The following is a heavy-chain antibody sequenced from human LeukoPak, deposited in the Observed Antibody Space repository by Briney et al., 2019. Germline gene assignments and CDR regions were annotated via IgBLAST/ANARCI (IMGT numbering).Heavy chain of an antibody. CDR1: GGTFSSYA. J-gene: IGHJ4*02. CDR3: ARSAAQNYGSGSYYNVFDY. V-gene: IGHV1-69*13. Sequence: ASVKVSCKASGGTFSSYAISWVRQAPGQGLEWMGGIIPIFGTANYAQKFQGRVTITGDESTSTAYMELSSLRSEDTAVYYCARSAAQNYGSGSYYNVFDYWGQGTLVTVSS. D-gene: IGHD3-10*01. CDR2: IIPIFGTA.